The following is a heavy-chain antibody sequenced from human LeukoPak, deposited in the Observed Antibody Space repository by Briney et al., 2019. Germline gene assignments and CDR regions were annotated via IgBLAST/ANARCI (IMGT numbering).Heavy chain of an antibody. V-gene: IGHV3-21*01. CDR1: GFTFSNYG. Sequence: PGGSLRLSCAASGFTFSNYGMNWVRQAPGKGLEWVSSISSSSTYIYYADSVKGRFTISRDNAKNSLYLQMNSLRAEDTAVYYCAKSSGWNYYYYMDVWGKGTTVIASS. CDR2: ISSSSTYI. CDR3: AKSSGWNYYYYMDV. J-gene: IGHJ6*03. D-gene: IGHD6-19*01.